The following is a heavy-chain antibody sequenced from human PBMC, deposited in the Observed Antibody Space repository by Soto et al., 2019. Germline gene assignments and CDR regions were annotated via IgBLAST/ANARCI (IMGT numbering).Heavy chain of an antibody. Sequence: GGSLRLSCAASGFTFSSYAMSWVRQAPGEGLEWVSLISGNGGSTYYTDSVKGRFTISRDISKNTLYLQMNSLRAEDTAVYFCAKLGLAARPDFYYYGMDVWGQGTTVTVAS. CDR2: ISGNGGST. V-gene: IGHV3-23*01. J-gene: IGHJ6*02. CDR1: GFTFSSYA. D-gene: IGHD6-6*01. CDR3: AKLGLAARPDFYYYGMDV.